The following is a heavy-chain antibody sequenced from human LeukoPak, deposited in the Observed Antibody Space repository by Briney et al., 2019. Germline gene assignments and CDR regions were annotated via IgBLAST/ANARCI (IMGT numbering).Heavy chain of an antibody. CDR2: IYYSGST. V-gene: IGHV4-39*01. J-gene: IGHJ4*02. CDR3: ARGLRGSWQQLANFDY. D-gene: IGHD6-13*01. Sequence: SETLSLTCTVSGGSISSSSYYWGWIRQPPGKGLEWIGSIYYSGSTYYNPSLKSRVTISVDTSKNQFSLKLSSVTAADTAVYYCARGLRGSWQQLANFDYWGQGTLVTVSS. CDR1: GGSISSSSYY.